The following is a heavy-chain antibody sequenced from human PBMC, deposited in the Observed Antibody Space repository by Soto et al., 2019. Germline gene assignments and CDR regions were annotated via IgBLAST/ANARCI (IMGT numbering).Heavy chain of an antibody. V-gene: IGHV4-31*03. CDR2: IHYSGST. Sequence: QVQLQESGPGLVKPSQTLSLTCIVSGDSISSGDYYWSWIRQHPGKGLEWIGQIHYSGSTYYNPSLMRRVTISVDTSKNQFSLKLRSVTAADTAVYYCVRDGTKTLRDWFDPWGQGISVTVSS. CDR1: GDSISSGDYY. CDR3: VRDGTKTLRDWFDP. D-gene: IGHD1-1*01. J-gene: IGHJ5*02.